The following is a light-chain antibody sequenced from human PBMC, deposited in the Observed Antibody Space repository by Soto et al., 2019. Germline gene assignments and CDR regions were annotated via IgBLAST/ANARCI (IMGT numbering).Light chain of an antibody. J-gene: IGKJ5*01. V-gene: IGKV3-20*01. Sequence: ESVLTQSPGTLSSSPGERATLSCRASQTISSAYIAWYQQKPGQAPRLLIYGASNRATGIPDRFTGSGSGTDLTLTISSLEPEDFAVYYCEQYGSSPPSITFGQGTRLEIK. CDR3: EQYGSSPPSIT. CDR2: GAS. CDR1: QTISSAY.